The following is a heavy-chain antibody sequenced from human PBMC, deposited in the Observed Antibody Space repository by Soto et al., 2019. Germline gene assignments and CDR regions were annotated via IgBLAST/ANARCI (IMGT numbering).Heavy chain of an antibody. D-gene: IGHD2-21*01. V-gene: IGHV1-2*04. J-gene: IGHJ5*02. CDR3: ARRPLLDYIRWCFDP. Sequence: ASVKVSCRASAYTFTGYYMHWVRQAPEQGLEWMGWINPNSGGTNYAQKFQGCVTMARDTSISTAYLEPTRLTSDDTAIYYCARRPLLDYIRWCFDPWGLGTLVTVSS. CDR2: INPNSGGT. CDR1: AYTFTGYY.